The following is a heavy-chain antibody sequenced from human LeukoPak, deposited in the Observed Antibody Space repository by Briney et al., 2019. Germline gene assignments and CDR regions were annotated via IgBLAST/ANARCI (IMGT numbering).Heavy chain of an antibody. CDR1: GFSFGPTW. D-gene: IGHD6-13*01. CDR3: AAVSSHTVNSNWFLYSSF. V-gene: IGHV3-15*05. CDR2: IKSNIGGGTS. Sequence: GSLRLSCASSGFSFGPTWMSWVRQAPGKGLEWVGLIKSNIGGGTSDCATPVKGRFTISRDDSRNMVYLQMDNLKSEDTARYYCAAVSSHTVNSNWFLYSSFWGQGAVVTVSS. J-gene: IGHJ4*02.